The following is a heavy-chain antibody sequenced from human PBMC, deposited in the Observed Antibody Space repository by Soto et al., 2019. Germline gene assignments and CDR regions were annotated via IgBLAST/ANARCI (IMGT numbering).Heavy chain of an antibody. V-gene: IGHV1-46*01. CDR1: GYTFTSYY. CDR3: ARRRAGNWFDP. J-gene: IGHJ5*02. Sequence: ASVKVSCKASGYTFTSYYMHWVRQAPGQGLEWMGIINPSGGNTSYAQKFQGRVTMTRDTSTSTVYMELSSLRSEDTAVYYCARRRAGNWFDPWGQGTLVTVSS. CDR2: INPSGGNT.